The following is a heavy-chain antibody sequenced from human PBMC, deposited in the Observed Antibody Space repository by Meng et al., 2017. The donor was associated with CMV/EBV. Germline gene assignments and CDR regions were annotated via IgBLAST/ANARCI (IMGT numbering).Heavy chain of an antibody. CDR3: TTDQPVHYAFWSGYISRDYYYYGMDV. J-gene: IGHJ6*02. Sequence: GESLKISCAASGFTFSNAWMSWVRQAPGKGLEWVGRIKSKTDGGTTDYAARVKGRFTISRDDSKNTMYLPMNSLKTEDTAVYYCTTDQPVHYAFWSGYISRDYYYYGMDVWGQGTTVTVSS. V-gene: IGHV3-15*01. CDR2: IKSKTDGGTT. CDR1: GFTFSNAW. D-gene: IGHD3-3*01.